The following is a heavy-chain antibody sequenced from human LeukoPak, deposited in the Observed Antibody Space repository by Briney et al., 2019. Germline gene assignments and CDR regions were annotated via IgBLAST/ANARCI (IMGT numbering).Heavy chain of an antibody. J-gene: IGHJ6*03. CDR2: IYYSGST. CDR3: ARARDREAPYYYYYYYMDV. D-gene: IGHD1-26*01. Sequence: PSETLSLTCTVSGGSISSSSYYWGWIRQPPGKGLEWIGSIYYSGSTYYNPSLKSRVTISVDTSKNQFSLKLSSVTAADTAVYYCARARDREAPYYYYYYYMDVWGKGTTVTISS. V-gene: IGHV4-39*01. CDR1: GGSISSSSYY.